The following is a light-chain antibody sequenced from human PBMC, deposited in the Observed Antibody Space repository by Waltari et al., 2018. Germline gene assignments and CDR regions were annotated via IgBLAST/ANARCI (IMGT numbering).Light chain of an antibody. Sequence: DIVMTQSPDSLAVSLGERATINCKSSQSVLSSSNKRNSLAWYQQKPGQPPKLLICWASTRESGVPDRFGGSGSGTDFTLTINSLQADDVAVYYCQQYFKIPWTFGQGTRVEIK. CDR3: QQYFKIPWT. J-gene: IGKJ1*01. CDR2: WAS. CDR1: QSVLSSSNKRNS. V-gene: IGKV4-1*01.